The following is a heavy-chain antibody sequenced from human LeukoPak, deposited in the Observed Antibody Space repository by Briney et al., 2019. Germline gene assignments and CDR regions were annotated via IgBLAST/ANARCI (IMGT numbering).Heavy chain of an antibody. CDR3: ARDLYRIVVVPHYFDY. D-gene: IGHD3-22*01. Sequence: PGGSLRLSCAASGFTFSSYEMSWVRQAPGKGLEWVAHIKKDGSEKYYVDSVKGRFTISRDNAKNSPYLQMNSLRAEDTAVYYCARDLYRIVVVPHYFDYWGQGTLVTVSS. V-gene: IGHV3-7*01. CDR1: GFTFSSYE. CDR2: IKKDGSEK. J-gene: IGHJ4*02.